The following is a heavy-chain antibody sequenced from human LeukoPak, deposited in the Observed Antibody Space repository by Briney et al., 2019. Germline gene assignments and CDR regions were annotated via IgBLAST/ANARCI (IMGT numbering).Heavy chain of an antibody. CDR1: GFTFSSYG. D-gene: IGHD6-19*01. Sequence: PGGSLRLSCAASGFTFSSYGMHWVRQAPGKGLEWVAFIRYDGSNKYYADSVKGRFTISRDNSKNTLYLQMNSLRAEDTAVYYCAKGPSSSGWYGEEYYFDYWGQGTLVTVSS. CDR2: IRYDGSNK. J-gene: IGHJ4*02. V-gene: IGHV3-30*02. CDR3: AKGPSSSGWYGEEYYFDY.